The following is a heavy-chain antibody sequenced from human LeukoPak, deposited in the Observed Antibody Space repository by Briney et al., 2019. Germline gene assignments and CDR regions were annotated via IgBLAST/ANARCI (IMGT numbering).Heavy chain of an antibody. D-gene: IGHD2-8*01. CDR1: GYSISSGYY. CDR2: IYHSGST. CDR3: ARVVLMVYAIQVWKGWFDP. V-gene: IGHV4-38-2*02. J-gene: IGHJ5*02. Sequence: PSETLSLTCTVSGYSISSGYYWGWIRQPPGKGLEWIGSIYHSGSTYYNPSLKSRVTISVDTSKNQFSLKLSSVTAADTAVYYCARVVLMVYAIQVWKGWFDPWGQGTLVTVSS.